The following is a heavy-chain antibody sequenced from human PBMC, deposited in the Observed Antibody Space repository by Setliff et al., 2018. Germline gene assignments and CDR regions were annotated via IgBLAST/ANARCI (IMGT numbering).Heavy chain of an antibody. V-gene: IGHV1-18*01. CDR3: SRLVRYCSKTTCQTASGAEL. D-gene: IGHD2-8*01. CDR1: GYTFTNYG. Sequence: GASVKVSCKASGYTFTNYGITWVRQAPGQGLEWMGWINNYNFNTNYAPKLQGRVTMTTDASTSTAYMELRGLTSDDTAVYYCSRLVRYCSKTTCQTASGAELWGQGTLVTVSS. CDR2: INNYNFNT. J-gene: IGHJ4*02.